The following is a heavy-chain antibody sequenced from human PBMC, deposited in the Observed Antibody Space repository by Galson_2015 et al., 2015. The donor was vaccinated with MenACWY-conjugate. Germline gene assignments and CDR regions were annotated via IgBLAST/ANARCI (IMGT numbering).Heavy chain of an antibody. CDR3: ARGGHYNSGWTLGWR. D-gene: IGHD6-25*01. J-gene: IGHJ4*02. V-gene: IGHV4-34*10. CDR1: GGSLSGYL. Sequence: QVQLQESGPGLVKPSETLSLTCAVSGGSLSGYLWSWIRQSPGKGLEWIGEINHSGRTNYNPSLKSRVTISVDTSKNQFYLRLTSVTAADAAVYYCARGGHYNSGWTLGWRWGQGTPVTVS. CDR2: INHSGRT.